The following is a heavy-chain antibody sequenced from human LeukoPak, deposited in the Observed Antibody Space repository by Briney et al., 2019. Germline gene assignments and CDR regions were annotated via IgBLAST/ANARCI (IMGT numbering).Heavy chain of an antibody. CDR1: GFTFSNYW. D-gene: IGHD3-22*01. CDR3: ARDLGQYYDTSDNWFDP. V-gene: IGHV3-74*01. Sequence: GGSLRLSCAASGFTFSNYWMHWVRQAPGKGLVWVSRINSDGVNTSYADSVKGRFTISRDNAKNTLNLQMNNLRAEDMAVYYCARDLGQYYDTSDNWFDPWGQGTLVTVSS. J-gene: IGHJ5*02. CDR2: INSDGVNT.